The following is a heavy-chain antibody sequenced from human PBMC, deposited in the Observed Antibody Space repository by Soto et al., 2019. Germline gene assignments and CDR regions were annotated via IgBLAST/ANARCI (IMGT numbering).Heavy chain of an antibody. CDR2: IYYSGST. CDR1: GGSISSSSYY. D-gene: IGHD4-4*01. Sequence: PSETLSLTCTVSGGSISSSSYYWGWIRQPPGKGLEWIGSIYYSGSTYYNPSLKSRVTISVDTSKNQFSLKLSSVTAAGTAVYYCARRQGTVRFNGLNWFDPWGQGTLVTVSS. J-gene: IGHJ5*02. V-gene: IGHV4-39*01. CDR3: ARRQGTVRFNGLNWFDP.